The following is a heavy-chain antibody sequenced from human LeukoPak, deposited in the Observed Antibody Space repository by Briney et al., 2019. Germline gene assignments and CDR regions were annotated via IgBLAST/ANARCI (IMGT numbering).Heavy chain of an antibody. CDR3: ARRTDY. D-gene: IGHD1-14*01. V-gene: IGHV4-4*07. CDR2: IYSSGRT. CDR1: GGSMNNYY. Sequence: SETLSLTSTVSGGSMNNYYWNWIRQPAGKELEWIGHIYSSGRTNYNPSLKSRVTMSIDTSKNQFFLKLSSVTAADTAVYYCARRTDYWGQGTLVTVSS. J-gene: IGHJ4*02.